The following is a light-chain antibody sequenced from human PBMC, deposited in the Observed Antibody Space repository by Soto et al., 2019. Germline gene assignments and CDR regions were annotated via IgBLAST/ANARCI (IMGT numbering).Light chain of an antibody. J-gene: IGKJ1*01. CDR2: RIY. Sequence: ETLLSPSPGTLSLSPGERATLSCRASETLGRNYSAWYQQKPGQAPRLLIHRIYIRAAGIPDRFSGSASGTDFTLTISRLEPDDFAMYYCQQYDNFPQTFGQGTKVDIK. CDR3: QQYDNFPQT. V-gene: IGKV3-20*01. CDR1: ETLGRNY.